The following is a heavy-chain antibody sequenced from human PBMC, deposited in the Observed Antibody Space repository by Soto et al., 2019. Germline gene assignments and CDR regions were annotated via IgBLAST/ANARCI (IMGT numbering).Heavy chain of an antibody. J-gene: IGHJ4*02. Sequence: GGSLRLSCTASGFTFSSYGMHWVRQAPGKGLEGVAVISYDGSNKYYADSVKGRFTISRDNSKNTLYLQMNSLGAEDTAVYYCARAGPRYSSSWYWVDYWGQGTLVTVSS. V-gene: IGHV3-30*03. CDR3: ARAGPRYSSSWYWVDY. D-gene: IGHD6-13*01. CDR1: GFTFSSYG. CDR2: ISYDGSNK.